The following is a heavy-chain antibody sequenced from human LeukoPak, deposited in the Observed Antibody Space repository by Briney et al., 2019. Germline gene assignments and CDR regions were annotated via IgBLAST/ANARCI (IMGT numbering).Heavy chain of an antibody. Sequence: GASVKVSCKASGYTFTSYDINWVRQATGQGLEWMGWMNPNSGNTGYAQKFQGRVTMTRNTSISTAYMELSSLRSEDTAVYYCARERYFDWLSHYYGMDVWGQGTTVTVSS. D-gene: IGHD3-9*01. CDR3: ARERYFDWLSHYYGMDV. CDR2: MNPNSGNT. CDR1: GYTFTSYD. V-gene: IGHV1-8*01. J-gene: IGHJ6*02.